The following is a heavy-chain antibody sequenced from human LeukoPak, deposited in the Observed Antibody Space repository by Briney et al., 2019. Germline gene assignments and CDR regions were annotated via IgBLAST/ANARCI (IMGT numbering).Heavy chain of an antibody. CDR3: ARTYSSSWYSVVYFDY. J-gene: IGHJ4*02. V-gene: IGHV1-18*01. CDR1: GYTSTSYG. CDR2: ISAYNGHT. Sequence: ASVKVSCKASGYTSTSYGVNWVRQAPGQGLEWMGWISAYNGHTNYAQKLQGRVTMTTDTSTSTLYMELRSLRSDDTAVYYCARTYSSSWYSVVYFDYWGQGTLVTVSS. D-gene: IGHD6-13*01.